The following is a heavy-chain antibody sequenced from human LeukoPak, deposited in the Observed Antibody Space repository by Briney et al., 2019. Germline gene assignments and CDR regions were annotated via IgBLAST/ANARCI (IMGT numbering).Heavy chain of an antibody. CDR3: ERARLTVTSTVWPDP. CDR2: ISAYNGNT. CDR1: DYNFPSYS. J-gene: IGHJ5*02. V-gene: IGHV1-18*01. D-gene: IGHD6-19*01. Sequence: ASVKVSFKTSDYNFPSYSFGWVRQAPGQGLEWMGWISAYNGNTQYAQKFQDRVTMTTDRSASTAYMELRSLRSDDTAIYNCERARLTVTSTVWPDPSGQGTLVTVSS.